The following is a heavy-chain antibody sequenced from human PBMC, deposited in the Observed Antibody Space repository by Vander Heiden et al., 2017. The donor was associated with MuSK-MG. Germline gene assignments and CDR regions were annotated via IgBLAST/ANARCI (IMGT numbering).Heavy chain of an antibody. CDR2: IYYSGST. Sequence: QVQLQESGPGLVKPSQTLSLPCTVSGGSISSCGYYWSWIRQHPGKGLEWIGYIYYSGSTYYNPSLKSRVTISVDTSKNQFSMKLSSVTAADTAVYYCAKEDCSSTRCYYMDVWGKGTTVTVYS. CDR1: GGSISSCGYY. V-gene: IGHV4-31*03. D-gene: IGHD2-2*01. CDR3: AKEDCSSTRCYYMDV. J-gene: IGHJ6*03.